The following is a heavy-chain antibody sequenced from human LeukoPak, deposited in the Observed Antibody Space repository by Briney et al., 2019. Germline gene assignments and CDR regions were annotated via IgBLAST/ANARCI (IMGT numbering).Heavy chain of an antibody. CDR2: VSAYDGHT. CDR1: GYTFTSYG. CDR3: ARMGDYHLVSFFDY. V-gene: IGHV1-18*01. D-gene: IGHD4/OR15-4a*01. Sequence: ASVKVSCKSSGYTFTSYGFSWVRQAPGQGLEWMGWVSAYDGHTNYARKFQGRVTMTTDTSTSTVYMELRSLRSDDTAVYYCARMGDYHLVSFFDYWGQGTLVTVSS. J-gene: IGHJ4*02.